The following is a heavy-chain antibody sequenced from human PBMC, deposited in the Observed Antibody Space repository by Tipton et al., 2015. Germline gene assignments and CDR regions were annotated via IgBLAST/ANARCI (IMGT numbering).Heavy chain of an antibody. Sequence: LRLSCTVSGGSFNHSPYYWGWIRQPPGKGLEWIGSIYYSGNTYYNPSLKSRVTISVETSKNQFSLKVTSMTAADTAVYYCARPTSGAFDIWGQGTMVTVSS. D-gene: IGHD2-2*01. CDR3: ARPTSGAFDI. J-gene: IGHJ3*02. CDR2: IYYSGNT. CDR1: GGSFNHSPYY. V-gene: IGHV4-39*01.